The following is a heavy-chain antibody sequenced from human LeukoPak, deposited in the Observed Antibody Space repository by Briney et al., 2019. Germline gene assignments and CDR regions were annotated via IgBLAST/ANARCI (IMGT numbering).Heavy chain of an antibody. J-gene: IGHJ6*02. V-gene: IGHV3-23*01. CDR3: AKVLAVAGRSYYYYGMDV. D-gene: IGHD6-19*01. CDR2: ISGSGGST. Sequence: PGGSLRLSCAASGFTFSSYAMSWVRQAPGKGLEWVSAISGSGGSTYYADSVKGRFTISRDNSKNTLYLQMNSLRAEDTAVYYCAKVLAVAGRSYYYYGMDVWGQGTTVTVSS. CDR1: GFTFSSYA.